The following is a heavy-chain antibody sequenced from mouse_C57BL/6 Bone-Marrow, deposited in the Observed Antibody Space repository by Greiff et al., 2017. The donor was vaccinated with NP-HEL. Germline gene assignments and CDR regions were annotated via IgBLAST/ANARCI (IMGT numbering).Heavy chain of an antibody. V-gene: IGHV1-69*01. D-gene: IGHD2-2*01. CDR3: AREGLRRGSYWYFDV. CDR1: GYTFTSYW. J-gene: IGHJ1*03. CDR2: IDPSDSYT. Sequence: VQLQQSGAELVMPGASVKLSCKASGYTFTSYWMHWVKQRPGQGLEWIGEIDPSDSYTNYNQKFKGKSTLTVDKSSSTAYMQLSSLTSEDSAVYYCAREGLRRGSYWYFDVWGTGTTVTVSS.